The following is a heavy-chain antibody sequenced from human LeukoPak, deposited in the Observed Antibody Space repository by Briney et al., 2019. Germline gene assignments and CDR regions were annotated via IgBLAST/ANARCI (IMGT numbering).Heavy chain of an antibody. Sequence: SVKVSCKASGGTFSSYAISWVRQAPGQGLEWMGGIIPIFGTANYAQKCQGRVTITTDESTSTAYMELSSLRSEDTAVYYCAVKRTGGGDYYYYYYYYMDVWGKGTTVTVSS. V-gene: IGHV1-69*05. J-gene: IGHJ6*03. CDR3: AVKRTGGGDYYYYYYYYMDV. CDR1: GGTFSSYA. D-gene: IGHD2-21*02. CDR2: IIPIFGTA.